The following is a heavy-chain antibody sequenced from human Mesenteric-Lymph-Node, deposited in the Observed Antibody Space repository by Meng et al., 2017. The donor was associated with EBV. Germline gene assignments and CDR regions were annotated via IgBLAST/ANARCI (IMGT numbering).Heavy chain of an antibody. CDR2: IYYSGSP. CDR1: GGSVSSGSYV. D-gene: IGHD2-8*01. CDR3: ATCSRRPSCWFDP. Sequence: VQLHDAGPGLVRPSEALSLTCTFSGGSVSSGSYVWSWIRQPPGKGLEWIGYIYYSGSPNYNPSLNSRVTISVDTSKNQFSLKLGSVTAADTAVYYCATCSRRPSCWFDPWGQGTLVTVSS. V-gene: IGHV4-61*01. J-gene: IGHJ5*02.